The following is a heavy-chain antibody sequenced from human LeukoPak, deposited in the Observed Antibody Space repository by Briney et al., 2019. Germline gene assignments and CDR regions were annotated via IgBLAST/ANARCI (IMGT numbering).Heavy chain of an antibody. D-gene: IGHD3-3*01. CDR3: AKVVGRYYDFWSGYSYNWFDP. V-gene: IGHV3-23*01. Sequence: PGGSLRLSCAASGFTFSSYAMSWVRQAPGKGLEWVSAISGSGGSTYYADSVKGRFTISRDNSKNTLYLQMNSLRAEDTAVYYCAKVVGRYYDFWSGYSYNWFDPWGQGTLVTVSS. J-gene: IGHJ5*02. CDR1: GFTFSSYA. CDR2: ISGSGGST.